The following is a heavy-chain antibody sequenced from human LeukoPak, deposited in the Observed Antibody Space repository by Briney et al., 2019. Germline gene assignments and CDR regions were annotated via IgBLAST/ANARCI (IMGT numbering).Heavy chain of an antibody. CDR1: GNSFTSYW. V-gene: IGHV5-51*01. J-gene: IGHJ4*02. CDR3: ARLPLGGYSGYSPFDN. Sequence: GESLKISCKGSGNSFTSYWIGWVRQMPGQGLEWMGIIYPGDSDTRYSPSFQGQVTISVDKSISTAYLQWSSLKASDTAMYYCARLPLGGYSGYSPFDNWGQGTLVTVSS. D-gene: IGHD5-12*01. CDR2: IYPGDSDT.